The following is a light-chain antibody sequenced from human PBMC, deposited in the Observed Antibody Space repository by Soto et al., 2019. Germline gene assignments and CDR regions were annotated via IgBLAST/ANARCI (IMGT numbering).Light chain of an antibody. CDR3: QQYNNWPPGT. V-gene: IGKV3-15*01. CDR2: GAS. Sequence: EIVMTQSPATLSVSPGERATLSCRASQSVSSNLAWYQQKPDQAPRLLIYGASNRATGIPARFSGSGSGTEFTLTISSLQSEDFAVYYCQQYNNWPPGTFGQGTKVEIK. CDR1: QSVSSN. J-gene: IGKJ1*01.